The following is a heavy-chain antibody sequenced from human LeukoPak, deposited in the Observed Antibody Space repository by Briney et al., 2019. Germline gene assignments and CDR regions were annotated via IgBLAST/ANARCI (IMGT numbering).Heavy chain of an antibody. D-gene: IGHD3-16*02. CDR1: GFTFSAWS. CDR3: ARGIVGTESAFDI. Sequence: GGSLRPSCAASGFTFSAWSMNWVRQAPGKGLEWVSYSTSISHSIYYADSVKGRFTISRDNAKNSLYLQMNSLRDEDTAVYYCARGIVGTESAFDIWGQGTMVAVSS. CDR2: STSISHSI. V-gene: IGHV3-48*02. J-gene: IGHJ3*02.